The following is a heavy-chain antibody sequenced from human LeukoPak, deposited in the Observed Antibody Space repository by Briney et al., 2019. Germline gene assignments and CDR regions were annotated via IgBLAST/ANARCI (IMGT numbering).Heavy chain of an antibody. V-gene: IGHV1-69*05. CDR2: IVPIFGTA. CDR1: GGTFSSYA. J-gene: IGHJ3*02. CDR3: ASDYSSTSRYSSGLDAFDI. D-gene: IGHD6-19*01. Sequence: GSSVKVSCKASGGTFSSYAISWVRQAPGQGREGMGRIVPIFGTANYAQKFQGRVEITTDESKRKAYMELRSLRSEDTAVYYCASDYSSTSRYSSGLDAFDIWGQGTMVTVSS.